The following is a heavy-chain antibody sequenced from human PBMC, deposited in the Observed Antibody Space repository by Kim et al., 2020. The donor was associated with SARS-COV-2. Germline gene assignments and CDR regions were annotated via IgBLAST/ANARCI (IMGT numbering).Heavy chain of an antibody. V-gene: IGHV1-69*13. CDR1: GGTFSSYA. CDR3: AREYCSSTSCYYYYGMDV. D-gene: IGHD2-2*01. Sequence: SVKVSCKASGGTFSSYAISWVRQAPGQGLEWMGGIIPIFGTANYAQKFQGRVTITADESTSTAYMELSSLRSEDTAVYYCAREYCSSTSCYYYYGMDVWGQGTTVTVSS. J-gene: IGHJ6*02. CDR2: IIPIFGTA.